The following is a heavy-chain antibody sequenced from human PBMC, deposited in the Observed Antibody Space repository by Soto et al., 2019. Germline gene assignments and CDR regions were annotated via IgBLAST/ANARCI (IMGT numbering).Heavy chain of an antibody. J-gene: IGHJ4*02. CDR2: ISDDGGST. Sequence: EVQLLESGGGLVQPGGSLRLSCAASGFTFSSYAMSWVRQAPGKGLEWVSAISDDGGSTHYADSVKGRFTTSRDNSKNTLYLQMNSLRVEDTAVYYCAKGRGGSSSWDSWGQGTLVTVSS. V-gene: IGHV3-23*01. CDR3: AKGRGGSSSWDS. D-gene: IGHD6-6*01. CDR1: GFTFSSYA.